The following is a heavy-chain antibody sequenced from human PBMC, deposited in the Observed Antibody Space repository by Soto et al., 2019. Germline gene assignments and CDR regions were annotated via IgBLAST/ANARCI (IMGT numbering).Heavy chain of an antibody. J-gene: IGHJ4*02. Sequence: QVQLQQWGAGLLKPSETLSLNCAVTGGSLSGYYWSWIRQPPGKGLEWIGEVKDGGHTNYSPSLRGRVTISSDKSNTQFALRLNSVTAADTGVYYCARGQEGVVATHWDQGSLVTVSS. CDR2: VKDGGHT. V-gene: IGHV4-34*01. D-gene: IGHD5-12*01. CDR1: GGSLSGYY. CDR3: ARGQEGVVATH.